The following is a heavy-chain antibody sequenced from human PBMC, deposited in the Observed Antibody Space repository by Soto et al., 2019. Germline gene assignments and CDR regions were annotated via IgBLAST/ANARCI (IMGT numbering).Heavy chain of an antibody. CDR1: GFTFSNYY. CDR3: ARAYSDAFDI. CDR2: ISSSGSGI. J-gene: IGHJ3*02. V-gene: IGHV3-11*01. Sequence: QVQLVESGGGWVKTGGSLRLSCAASGFTFSNYYVTWIRQAPGKGLEWVSYISSSGSGIYYPDSVKGRFTISRDNAKNSLYLQMSSLRAEDTAVYYCARAYSDAFDIWGQGTMVTVSS. D-gene: IGHD2-15*01.